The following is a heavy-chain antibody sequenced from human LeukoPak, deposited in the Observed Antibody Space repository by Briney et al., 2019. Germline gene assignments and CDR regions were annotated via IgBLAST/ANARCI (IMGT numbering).Heavy chain of an antibody. CDR2: IDWDDDK. CDR3: ARIGGGYRDY. V-gene: IGHV2-70*11. D-gene: IGHD3-16*02. CDR1: GFSLSTSGMC. J-gene: IGHJ4*02. Sequence: SGPTLVNPTQTLTLTCTFSGFSLSTSGMCVSWIRQPPGKALEWLARIDWDDDKYYGTSLKTRLTISKDTSKNQVVPTMTNMDPVDTATYYCARIGGGYRDYWGQGTLVTVSS.